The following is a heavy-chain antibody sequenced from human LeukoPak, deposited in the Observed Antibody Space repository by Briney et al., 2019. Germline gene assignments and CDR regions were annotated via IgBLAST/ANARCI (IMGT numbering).Heavy chain of an antibody. CDR1: GGTFSSYA. J-gene: IGHJ4*02. Sequence: ASVKVSCKASGGTFSSYAISWVRQAPGQGLEWMGGIIPIFNSAHYAQKFQGRVTITADESTSTAYMELSSLRSEDTAVYYCARWDTGTTAPTFDYWGQGTLVTVSS. D-gene: IGHD1-7*01. CDR2: IIPIFNSA. CDR3: ARWDTGTTAPTFDY. V-gene: IGHV1-69*13.